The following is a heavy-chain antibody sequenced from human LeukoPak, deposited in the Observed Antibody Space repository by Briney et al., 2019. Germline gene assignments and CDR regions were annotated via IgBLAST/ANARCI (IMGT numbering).Heavy chain of an antibody. CDR3: ARGVDTVVSYYYYYMDV. J-gene: IGHJ6*03. V-gene: IGHV3-7*01. CDR2: IKQDGSEK. Sequence: PGGSLRLSCAASGFTFSSYWMSWVRQAPGKGLEWVANIKQDGSEKYHVDSVKGRFTISRDNAKNSLYLQMNSLRAEDTAVYYCARGVDTVVSYYYYYMDVWGKGTTVTVSS. D-gene: IGHD5-18*01. CDR1: GFTFSSYW.